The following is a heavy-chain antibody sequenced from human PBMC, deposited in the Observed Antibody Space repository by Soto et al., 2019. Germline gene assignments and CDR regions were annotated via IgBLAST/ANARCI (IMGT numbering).Heavy chain of an antibody. CDR2: IYYSGST. J-gene: IGHJ6*02. Sequence: SETLSLTCTVSGGSISSYYWSWIRQPPGKGLEWIRYIYYSGSTNYNPSLKSRVTISVDTSKNQFSLKLSSVTAADTAVYYCARGRYSGHSGRGYYYYYGMDVWGQGTTVTVSS. V-gene: IGHV4-59*01. D-gene: IGHD5-12*01. CDR3: ARGRYSGHSGRGYYYYYGMDV. CDR1: GGSISSYY.